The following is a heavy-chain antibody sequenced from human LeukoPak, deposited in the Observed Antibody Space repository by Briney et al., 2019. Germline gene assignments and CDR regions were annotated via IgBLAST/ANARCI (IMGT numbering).Heavy chain of an antibody. V-gene: IGHV3-49*03. J-gene: IGHJ4*02. Sequence: GGSLRLSCTTSGFNFGDYSMTWFRQAPGKGLEWVSSIRSKAAGGATDYAAPVKGRFTLSRDDSKSIAYLQMNSLKTEDTAVYYCTRDRIMTDYWGQGTLVTVSS. CDR2: IRSKAAGGAT. CDR3: TRDRIMTDY. D-gene: IGHD2/OR15-2a*01. CDR1: GFNFGDYS.